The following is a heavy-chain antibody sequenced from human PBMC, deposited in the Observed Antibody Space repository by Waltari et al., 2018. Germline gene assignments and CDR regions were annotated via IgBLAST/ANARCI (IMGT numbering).Heavy chain of an antibody. CDR2: ISGSGGST. V-gene: IGHV3-23*01. Sequence: EVQLLESGGGLVQPGGSLRLSCAASGFPFSSYALSWVRQAPGKGLEWVSAISGSGGSTYYADSVKGRFTISRDNSKNTLYLQMNSLRAEDTAVYYCAKRGGIVVVPAATKGYYFDYWGQGTLVTVSS. CDR1: GFPFSSYA. CDR3: AKRGGIVVVPAATKGYYFDY. J-gene: IGHJ4*02. D-gene: IGHD2-2*01.